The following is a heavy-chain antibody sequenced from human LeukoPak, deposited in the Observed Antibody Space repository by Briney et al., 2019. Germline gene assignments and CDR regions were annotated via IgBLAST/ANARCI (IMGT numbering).Heavy chain of an antibody. CDR1: GFTFSSYG. CDR2: IWYDGSNK. Sequence: GGSLRLSCAASGFTFSSYGMHWVRQAPGKGLEWVAVIWYDGSNKYYADSVKGRFTISRDNSKNTLYLQMNSLRAEDTAVYYRARGVPAAIGPRYGMDVWGQGTTVTVSS. CDR3: ARGVPAAIGPRYGMDV. D-gene: IGHD2-2*01. V-gene: IGHV3-33*01. J-gene: IGHJ6*02.